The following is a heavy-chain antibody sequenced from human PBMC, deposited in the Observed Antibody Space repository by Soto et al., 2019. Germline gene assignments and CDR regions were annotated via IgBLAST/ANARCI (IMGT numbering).Heavy chain of an antibody. CDR2: IIPIFGTA. CDR1: GGTFSSYS. Sequence: VASVKVSCKASGGTFSSYSISWVRQAPGQGLEWMGGIIPIFGTANYAQKFQGRVTITADKSTSTAYMELSSLRSEDTAVYYCARVADIVVVPAADYYYYGMDVWGQGTTVTVSS. V-gene: IGHV1-69*06. CDR3: ARVADIVVVPAADYYYYGMDV. D-gene: IGHD2-2*01. J-gene: IGHJ6*02.